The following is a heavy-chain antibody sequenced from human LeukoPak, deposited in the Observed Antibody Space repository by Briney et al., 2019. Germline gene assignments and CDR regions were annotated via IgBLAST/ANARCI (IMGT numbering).Heavy chain of an antibody. Sequence: GGSLRLSCAASGFTFSSYWMSWVRQAPGKGLEWVANIKQDGSEKYYVDSVKGRFTISRDNAKNSLYLQMNSLRAEDTAVYYCARDQGYCSSTSCYTGFDYWGQGTLVTVSS. V-gene: IGHV3-7*01. D-gene: IGHD2-2*02. CDR3: ARDQGYCSSTSCYTGFDY. CDR1: GFTFSSYW. CDR2: IKQDGSEK. J-gene: IGHJ4*02.